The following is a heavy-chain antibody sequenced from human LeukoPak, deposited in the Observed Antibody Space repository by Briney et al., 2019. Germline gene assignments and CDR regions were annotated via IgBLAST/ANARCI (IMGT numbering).Heavy chain of an antibody. V-gene: IGHV4-59*01. J-gene: IGHJ4*02. CDR3: ARDPWRRLDY. Sequence: PSETLSLTCTVSGGSINNYYWSWIRQPPGKGLEWIGYIYYSGSTNYNPSLKSRVTISVDTSKIQFSLKLSSVTAADTALYYCARDPWRRLDYWGQGTLVTVSS. D-gene: IGHD3-3*01. CDR1: GGSINNYY. CDR2: IYYSGST.